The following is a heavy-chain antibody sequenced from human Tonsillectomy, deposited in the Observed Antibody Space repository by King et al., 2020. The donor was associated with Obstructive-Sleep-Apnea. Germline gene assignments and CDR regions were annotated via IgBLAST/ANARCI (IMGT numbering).Heavy chain of an antibody. V-gene: IGHV3-23*04. D-gene: IGHD3-10*01. CDR1: GFSFSSFA. CDR2: VSGSGDTT. J-gene: IGHJ4*02. Sequence: VQLVESGGGLVQPGGSLRLSCAASGFSFSSFAMSWVRQAPGKGLEWVSVVSGSGDTTYYTDSVKGRFTISRDNSENTLYLQMNSLRVEDTAIYYCAKEGSYSGSGSYYTDYWGQGTLVTVSS. CDR3: AKEGSYSGSGSYYTDY.